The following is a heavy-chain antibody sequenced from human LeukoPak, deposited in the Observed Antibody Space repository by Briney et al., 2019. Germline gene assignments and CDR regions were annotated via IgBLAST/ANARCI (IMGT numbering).Heavy chain of an antibody. CDR1: GFTFSSYG. V-gene: IGHV3-30*18. J-gene: IGHJ4*02. Sequence: GRSLRLSCVASGFTFSSYGMHWVRQAPGKGLEWVAVISYDGSNKYYADSVKGRFTVSRDNSKNTLYLQMNSLRAEDTAVYYCAKDSSGWSHYFDYWGQGTLVTVSS. CDR3: AKDSSGWSHYFDY. CDR2: ISYDGSNK. D-gene: IGHD6-19*01.